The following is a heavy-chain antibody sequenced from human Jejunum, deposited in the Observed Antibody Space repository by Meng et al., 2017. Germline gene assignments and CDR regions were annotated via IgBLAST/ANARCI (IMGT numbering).Heavy chain of an antibody. V-gene: IGHV4-30-2*01. CDR3: ARGAGDRFDF. Sequence: QLQLQESGSGLVKPSQTLSLTCVVSGGSMSSSYYSWGWIRQPPGKGLEWIGDIFNSGSTHFNPSLKSRVTISMDSSKNQFSLNLTSVTAGDTAVYYCARGAGDRFDFWGRGTLVTVSS. J-gene: IGHJ4*02. CDR1: GGSMSSSYYS. CDR2: IFNSGST. D-gene: IGHD4-17*01.